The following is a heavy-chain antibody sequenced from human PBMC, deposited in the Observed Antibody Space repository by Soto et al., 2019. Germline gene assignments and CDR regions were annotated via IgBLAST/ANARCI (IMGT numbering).Heavy chain of an antibody. V-gene: IGHV1-69*06. CDR1: GGTFSSYA. CDR2: IIPIFGTA. Sequence: SVKVSCKASGGTFSSYAISWVRQAPVQGLEWMGGIIPIFGTANYAQKFQGRVTITADKSTSTAYMELSSLRSEDTAVYYCASRPRNYDFWSGSEYYFDYWGQGTLVTVSS. D-gene: IGHD3-3*01. CDR3: ASRPRNYDFWSGSEYYFDY. J-gene: IGHJ4*02.